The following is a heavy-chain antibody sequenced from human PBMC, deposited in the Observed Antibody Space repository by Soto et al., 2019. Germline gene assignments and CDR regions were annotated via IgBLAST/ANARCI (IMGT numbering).Heavy chain of an antibody. CDR1: GYTFTSYG. D-gene: IGHD4-17*01. J-gene: IGHJ3*01. Sequence: ASVKVSCTASGYTFTSYGINWVRQAPGQGLEWMGWIRINSGNTNYAQRLQGRVTMTTDTSTSTAYMELRSLTSDDTAMYYCARGSYGDLLFDFWGQGTMVTVSS. CDR3: ARGSYGDLLFDF. V-gene: IGHV1-18*01. CDR2: IRINSGNT.